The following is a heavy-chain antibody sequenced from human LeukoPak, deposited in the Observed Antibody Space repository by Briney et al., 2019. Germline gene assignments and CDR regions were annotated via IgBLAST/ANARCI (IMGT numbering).Heavy chain of an antibody. CDR3: ARVSDILTGYPLSHGGLPDY. D-gene: IGHD3-9*01. J-gene: IGHJ4*02. Sequence: ASVKVSCKASGGTFSSYAISWVRQAPGQGLEWMGRIIPILGIANYAQKFQGRVTITADKSTSTAYMELSSLRSEDTAVYYCARVSDILTGYPLSHGGLPDYWGQGTLVTVSS. CDR1: GGTFSSYA. CDR2: IIPILGIA. V-gene: IGHV1-69*04.